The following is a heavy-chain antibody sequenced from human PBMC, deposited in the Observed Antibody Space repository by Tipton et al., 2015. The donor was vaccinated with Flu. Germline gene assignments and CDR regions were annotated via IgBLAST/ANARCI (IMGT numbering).Heavy chain of an antibody. CDR1: GGSISSSSYY. Sequence: TLSLTCTVSGGSISSSSYYWGWIRQPPGKGLERIGSIYYSGSTYYNPSLKSRVTISVDKSKNQFSLKLSSVTAADTAVYYCASYYGSGSNAFDIWGQGTMVTVSS. V-gene: IGHV4-39*07. D-gene: IGHD3-10*01. J-gene: IGHJ3*02. CDR2: IYYSGST. CDR3: ASYYGSGSNAFDI.